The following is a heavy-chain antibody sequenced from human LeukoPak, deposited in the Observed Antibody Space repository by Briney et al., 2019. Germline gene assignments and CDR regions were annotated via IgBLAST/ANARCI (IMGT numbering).Heavy chain of an antibody. Sequence: ASVKVSCKASGGTFSSYAISWVRQAPGQGLEWMGRIIPILGIANYAQKFQGRVTITADKSTSTAYMELSSLRSEDTAVYYCARGSYSAYYYDTSGYYLPYWGQGTLVTVSS. V-gene: IGHV1-69*04. CDR2: IIPILGIA. CDR3: ARGSYSAYYYDTSGYYLPY. J-gene: IGHJ4*02. CDR1: GGTFSSYA. D-gene: IGHD3-22*01.